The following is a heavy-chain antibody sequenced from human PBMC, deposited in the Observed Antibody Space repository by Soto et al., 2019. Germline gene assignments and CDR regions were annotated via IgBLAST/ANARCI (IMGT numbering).Heavy chain of an antibody. J-gene: IGHJ4*02. CDR2: IKSKTDGGTT. CDR3: TTEPLGYCSSSTCYDYFDF. CDR1: EFTFSNAW. Sequence: EVQLVESGGGLVKPGGSLRLSCAVSEFTFSNAWMSWVRQAPGKGLEWVGRIKSKTDGGTTDYGAPVKGRFFISRDDSKATLFLQMDSLKTEDTAVYYCTTEPLGYCSSSTCYDYFDFWGQGALVTVSS. V-gene: IGHV3-15*01. D-gene: IGHD2-2*01.